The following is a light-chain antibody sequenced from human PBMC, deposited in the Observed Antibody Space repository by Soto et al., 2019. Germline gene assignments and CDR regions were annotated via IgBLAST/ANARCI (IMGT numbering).Light chain of an antibody. CDR2: NAS. Sequence: EIVLTQSPATLSLSPGERATLSCRASQSVSSDLAWYQQKPGQAPRLLIYNASNRTTGIPARFSGSGSGTDFTLTISSLEPEDFAVYYCQQRGDWPPITFGQGTQLEIK. V-gene: IGKV3-11*01. CDR1: QSVSSD. J-gene: IGKJ5*01. CDR3: QQRGDWPPIT.